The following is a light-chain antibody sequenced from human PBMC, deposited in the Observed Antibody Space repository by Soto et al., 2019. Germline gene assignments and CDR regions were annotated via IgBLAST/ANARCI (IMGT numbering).Light chain of an antibody. CDR3: QQFSSXPLT. CDR2: RTF. Sequence: EIVLTQSPGTLSLSPGQRATLSCRAIQSIASSYLSWYQQKPGQPPMLLLYRTFNRATGIPDRFSGSGYGTDFTLTISRLEPEDFAVYFSQQFSSXPLTSGGGTKV. J-gene: IGKJ4*01. V-gene: IGKV3-20*01. CDR1: QSIASSY.